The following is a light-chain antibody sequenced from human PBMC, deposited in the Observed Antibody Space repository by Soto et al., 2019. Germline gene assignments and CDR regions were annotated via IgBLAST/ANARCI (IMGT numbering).Light chain of an antibody. CDR3: QKYNSAPLT. J-gene: IGKJ4*01. V-gene: IGKV1-27*01. CDR1: QAIGVY. Sequence: DIQVTQSPSSLSASLGDRVTITCRAHQAIGVYLAWFQQQPGKVPKLLIYAAYALQSGVPSRFSGSGSGTDFTLTISSLQPEDIATYYCQKYNSAPLTVGGGTKVEI. CDR2: AAY.